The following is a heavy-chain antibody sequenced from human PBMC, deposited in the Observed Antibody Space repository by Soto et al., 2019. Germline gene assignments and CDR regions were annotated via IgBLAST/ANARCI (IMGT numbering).Heavy chain of an antibody. D-gene: IGHD3-22*01. Sequence: EVQLVESGGGLIQPGGSLRLSCAASGLTVSSNYMTWVRQAPGKGLEWVSAISGSGGSTYYADSVKGRFTISRDNSKNTLYLQMNSLRAEDTAVYYCAKDRGYYDSSGYLDYWGQGTLVTVSS. J-gene: IGHJ4*02. CDR2: ISGSGGST. V-gene: IGHV3-23*04. CDR3: AKDRGYYDSSGYLDY. CDR1: GLTVSSNY.